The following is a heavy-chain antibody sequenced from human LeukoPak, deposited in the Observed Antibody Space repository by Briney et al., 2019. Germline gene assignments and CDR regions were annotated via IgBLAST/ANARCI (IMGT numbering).Heavy chain of an antibody. J-gene: IGHJ4*02. D-gene: IGHD1-26*01. CDR1: GGTFSSYA. CDR3: ARAGSWELLPLGY. V-gene: IGHV1-69*13. CDR2: IIPISGTA. Sequence: GGSVKVSCKASGGTFSSYAISWVRQAPGQGLEWMGGIIPISGTANYAQKFQGRVTITADESTSTAYMELRSLRSDDTAVYYCARAGSWELLPLGYWGQGTLVTVSS.